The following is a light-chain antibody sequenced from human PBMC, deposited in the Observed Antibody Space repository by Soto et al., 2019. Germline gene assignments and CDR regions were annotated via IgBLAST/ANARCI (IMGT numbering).Light chain of an antibody. CDR2: DVF. J-gene: IGKJ1*01. V-gene: IGKV1-5*01. CDR1: QSVSNW. Sequence: DIQMTQSPPTLSASVGDRVTITCRASQSVSNWLAWYQQKPGKAPKLLIHDVFSLESGVPSRFSGSGSGTEFTLTISRLQPDDFATYYCQQYDTFPSTFGQGTKVEVK. CDR3: QQYDTFPST.